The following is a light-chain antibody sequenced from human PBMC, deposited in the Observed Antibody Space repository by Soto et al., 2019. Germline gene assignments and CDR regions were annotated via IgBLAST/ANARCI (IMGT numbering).Light chain of an antibody. CDR3: LQDYSYPRT. V-gene: IGKV1-6*01. CDR1: QDIRTE. J-gene: IGKJ1*01. CDR2: ATS. Sequence: AIQMTQSPSSLSASVGDRVTITCRASQDIRTELGWYQQKPGNAPKLLIYATSILQSGVPSRFSGIGSGTDFTPTISILQPEDFATYYCLQDYSYPRTFGQGTKVEIK.